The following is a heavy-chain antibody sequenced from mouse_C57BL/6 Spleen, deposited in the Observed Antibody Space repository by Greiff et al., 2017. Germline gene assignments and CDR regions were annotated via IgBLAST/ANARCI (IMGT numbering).Heavy chain of an antibody. CDR2: IYPGDGDT. CDR3: ARSRGYDYDGYFDV. D-gene: IGHD2-4*01. CDR1: GYAFSSYW. Sequence: QVQLQQSGAELVKPGASVKISCKASGYAFSSYWMNWVKQRPGKGLEWIGQIYPGDGDTNYNGKFKGKATLTADKSSSTAYMQLSSLTSEDSAVYFCARSRGYDYDGYFDVWGTGITVTVSS. J-gene: IGHJ1*03. V-gene: IGHV1-80*01.